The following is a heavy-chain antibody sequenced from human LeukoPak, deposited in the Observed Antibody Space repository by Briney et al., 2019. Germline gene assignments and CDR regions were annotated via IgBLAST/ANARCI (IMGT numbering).Heavy chain of an antibody. CDR2: INAGNGNT. J-gene: IGHJ5*02. Sequence: GASVKVSCKASGYTFTSYYVHWVRQAPGQRLEWMGWINAGNGNTKYSQEFQGRVTITRDTSASIAYMELSSLRYDDMAVYYCARGCSGGACYGYHLDPWGQGTLVTVSS. V-gene: IGHV1-3*03. CDR3: ARGCSGGACYGYHLDP. CDR1: GYTFTSYY. D-gene: IGHD2-15*01.